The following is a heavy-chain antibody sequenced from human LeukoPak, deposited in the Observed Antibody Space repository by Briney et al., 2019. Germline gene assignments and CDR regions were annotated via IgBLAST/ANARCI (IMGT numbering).Heavy chain of an antibody. CDR2: ISGSGGST. V-gene: IGHV3-23*01. Sequence: SGGSPRLSCAASGFTFSSYAMSWVRQAPGKGLEWVSAISGSGGSTYYADSVKGRFTISRDDSKNTLYLQMNSLRAEDTAVYYCAKTAGGGKTMEVFDYWGQGTLVTVSS. CDR3: AKTAGGGKTMEVFDY. CDR1: GFTFSSYA. D-gene: IGHD1-1*01. J-gene: IGHJ4*02.